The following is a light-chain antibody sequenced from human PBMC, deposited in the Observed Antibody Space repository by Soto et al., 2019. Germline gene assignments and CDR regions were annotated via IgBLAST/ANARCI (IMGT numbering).Light chain of an antibody. CDR1: QSFISY. J-gene: IGKJ5*01. V-gene: IGKV3-15*01. Sequence: EIVLTQSPATLSLSPGERATLSCRASQSFISYLAWYQQKPGQGPSLLIYGTSTRAGGVPARFSGGGSGTEFTLTISSLQSEDFAVYYCQQYNNWPPITFGQGTRLEIK. CDR3: QQYNNWPPIT. CDR2: GTS.